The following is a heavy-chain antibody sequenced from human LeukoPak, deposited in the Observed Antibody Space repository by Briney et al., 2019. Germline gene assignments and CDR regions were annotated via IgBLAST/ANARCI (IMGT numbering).Heavy chain of an antibody. CDR3: ARAHHRRVYDYVWGSYPY. J-gene: IGHJ4*02. Sequence: PGGSLRLSCAASGFTFSSYWMHWVRQAPGKGLVWVSRIKSDGSSTSYADFVKGRFTISRDNAKNSLYLQMNSLRAEDTAVYYCARAHHRRVYDYVWGSYPYWGQGTLVTVSS. CDR1: GFTFSSYW. V-gene: IGHV3-74*01. CDR2: IKSDGSST. D-gene: IGHD3-16*02.